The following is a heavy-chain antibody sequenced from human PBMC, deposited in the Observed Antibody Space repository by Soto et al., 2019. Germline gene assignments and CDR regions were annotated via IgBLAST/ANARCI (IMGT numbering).Heavy chain of an antibody. V-gene: IGHV1-2*04. Sequence: ASVKVSCKASGYTFTGYYMHWVRQAPGQGLEWMGWINPNSGGTNYAQKFQGWVTMTRDTSISTAYMELSRLRSDDTAVYYCVSTLVLVVPAAIELDYALDVWGQGTTVTVSS. CDR1: GYTFTGYY. CDR3: VSTLVLVVPAAIELDYALDV. J-gene: IGHJ6*02. D-gene: IGHD2-2*02. CDR2: INPNSGGT.